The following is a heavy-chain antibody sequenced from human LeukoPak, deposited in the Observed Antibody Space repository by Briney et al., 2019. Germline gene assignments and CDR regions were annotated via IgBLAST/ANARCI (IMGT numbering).Heavy chain of an antibody. CDR3: ARVDSSGWFYFDN. D-gene: IGHD6-19*01. CDR1: GFTVSRNY. CDR2: IYSGGST. Sequence: GGSLRLSCAASGFTVSRNYMSWVRQAPGKGLEWVSVIYSGGSTYFADSVKGRFTISRDNSKNTLYLQMNSLRAEDMAVYYCARVDSSGWFYFDNWGQGTLVTVSS. V-gene: IGHV3-53*01. J-gene: IGHJ4*02.